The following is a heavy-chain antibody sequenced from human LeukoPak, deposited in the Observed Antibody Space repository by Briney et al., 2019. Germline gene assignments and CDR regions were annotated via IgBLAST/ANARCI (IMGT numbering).Heavy chain of an antibody. D-gene: IGHD5-12*01. V-gene: IGHV3-23*01. CDR3: ARGYSGYDPFDY. CDR1: GFTFSSYA. J-gene: IGHJ4*02. Sequence: GGSLRLSCAASGFTFSSYAMSWVRQAPGRGLEWVSTISGSGAYTYYADSVEGRFTISRDNSKNTLYLQMNSLRAEDTAVYYCARGYSGYDPFDYWGQGTLVTVSS. CDR2: ISGSGAYT.